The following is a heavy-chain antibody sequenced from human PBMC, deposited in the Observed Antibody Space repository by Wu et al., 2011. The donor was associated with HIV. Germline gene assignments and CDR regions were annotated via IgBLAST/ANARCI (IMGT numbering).Heavy chain of an antibody. CDR2: ISPYNGDT. D-gene: IGHD3-10*01. J-gene: IGHJ6*03. CDR3: ARDRHPMVGPWYYYYYMDV. V-gene: IGHV1-18*01. Sequence: QVQLVQSGAEVKKPGASVKVSCKASGYTFTSYGISWVRQAPGQGLEWMGWISPYNGDTNYAQKLQGRVTMTTDTSTSTAYMELRSLRFDDTAVYYCARDRHPMVGPWYYYYYMDVWGKGTTVTVSS. CDR1: GYTFTSYG.